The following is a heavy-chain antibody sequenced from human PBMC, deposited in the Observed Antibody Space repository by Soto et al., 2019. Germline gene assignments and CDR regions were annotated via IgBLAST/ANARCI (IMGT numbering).Heavy chain of an antibody. D-gene: IGHD2-2*01. CDR1: GFTFTGYY. CDR3: ATRHCSSSTCYDSDYYYYGMDV. CDR2: INPNTGGA. J-gene: IGHJ6*02. Sequence: VKVSCKASGFTFTGYYIHWVRQAPGQGLQWMGWINPNTGGANYAQRFQGWVTMTTDTSISTAYMDLSRLTSDDTAVYYCATRHCSSSTCYDSDYYYYGMDVWGQGTTVTVSS. V-gene: IGHV1-2*04.